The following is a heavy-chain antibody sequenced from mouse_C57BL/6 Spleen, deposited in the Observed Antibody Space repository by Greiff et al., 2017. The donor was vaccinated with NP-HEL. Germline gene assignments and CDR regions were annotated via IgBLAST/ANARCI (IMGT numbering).Heavy chain of an antibody. CDR3: ARKGDGGDYYAMDY. J-gene: IGHJ4*01. Sequence: VKLMESGPELVKPGASVKISCKASGYAFSSSWMNWVKQRPGKGLEWIGRIYPGDGDTNYNGKFKGKATLTADKSASPAYMQLSSLTYEDSAVYFCARKGDGGDYYAMDYWGQGASVTVSS. CDR2: IYPGDGDT. V-gene: IGHV1-82*01. D-gene: IGHD1-1*01. CDR1: GYAFSSSW.